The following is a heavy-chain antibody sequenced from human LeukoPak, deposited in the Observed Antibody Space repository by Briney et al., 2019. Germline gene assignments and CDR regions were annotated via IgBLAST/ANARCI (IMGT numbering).Heavy chain of an antibody. V-gene: IGHV3-30*04. D-gene: IGHD2-21*01. CDR1: GFTFSSYA. CDR2: ISYDGSNK. Sequence: GSLRLSCAASGFTFSSYAMHWVRQAPGKGLEWVAVISYDGSNKYYADSVKGRFTISRDNSKNTLYLQMNSLRAEDTAVYYCARSAVVLGELDVWGQGTTVTVSS. CDR3: ARSAVVLGELDV. J-gene: IGHJ6*02.